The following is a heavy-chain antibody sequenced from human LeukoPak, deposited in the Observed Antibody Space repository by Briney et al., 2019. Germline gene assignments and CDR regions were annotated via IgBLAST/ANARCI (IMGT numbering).Heavy chain of an antibody. CDR3: ARIRCGRGQARCYNH. Sequence: SETLSLTCAVSGVSVSDYSWTWIRQSPGKGLEWIGEVSPGGYTNYNPSLSSRVIISEDTSENQFSLNVTSVTAADTALYYCARIRCGRGQARCYNHWAQGSLVTVSS. CDR2: VSPGGYT. D-gene: IGHD2-21*01. CDR1: GVSVSDYS. V-gene: IGHV4-34*01. J-gene: IGHJ5*02.